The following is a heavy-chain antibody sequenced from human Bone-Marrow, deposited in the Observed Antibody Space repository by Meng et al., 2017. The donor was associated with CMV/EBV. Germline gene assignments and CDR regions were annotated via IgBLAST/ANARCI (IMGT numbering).Heavy chain of an antibody. D-gene: IGHD3-3*01. CDR1: GYTFTDYY. Sequence: ASVKVSCKASGYTFTDYYIHWVRQAPGQGLEWMGWINPNNGDTNYAQKFQGRVTLTRDTSIYTAFMDLSRLRSEDTAVYYCARDGDDFWSPPGYWGQGTLVTVSS. CDR3: ARDGDDFWSPPGY. V-gene: IGHV1-2*02. CDR2: INPNNGDT. J-gene: IGHJ4*02.